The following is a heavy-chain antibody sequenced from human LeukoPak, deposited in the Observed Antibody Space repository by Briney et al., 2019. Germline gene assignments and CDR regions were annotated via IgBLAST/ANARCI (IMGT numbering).Heavy chain of an antibody. CDR3: AKLSGPYDSNY. Sequence: GRSLRLSCAASGFTFSSYGMHWVRQAPGTGLEWVAFIRYDGSNKYYAASVKGRFTISRDNSKNTLYLQMNSLRAEDTAVYYCAKLSGPYDSNYWGQGTLVTVSS. J-gene: IGHJ4*02. CDR2: IRYDGSNK. CDR1: GFTFSSYG. D-gene: IGHD3-22*01. V-gene: IGHV3-30*02.